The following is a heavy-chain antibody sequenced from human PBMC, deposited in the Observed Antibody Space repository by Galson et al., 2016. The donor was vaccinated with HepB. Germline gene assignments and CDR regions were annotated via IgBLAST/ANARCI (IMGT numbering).Heavy chain of an antibody. Sequence: SLRLSCAASGFTFSSYAMSWVRQAPGKGLEWVSVISGSGGSTYYADSVKGRFTISRDNAKNTLYLQMNSLRAEDTAIYYCAKGYGYFDYWGQGTLVTVSP. CDR2: ISGSGGST. V-gene: IGHV3-23*01. CDR3: AKGYGYFDY. J-gene: IGHJ4*01. CDR1: GFTFSSYA. D-gene: IGHD3-10*01.